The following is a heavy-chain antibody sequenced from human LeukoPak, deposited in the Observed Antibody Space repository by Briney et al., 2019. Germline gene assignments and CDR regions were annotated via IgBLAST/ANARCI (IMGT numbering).Heavy chain of an antibody. D-gene: IGHD2/OR15-2a*01. CDR3: ARDLSSPYGMDV. V-gene: IGHV3-53*01. CDR1: GFTVSSNY. J-gene: IGHJ6*02. Sequence: GGSLRLSCAASGFTVSSNYMSWVRQAPGKGLEWVSVIYSGGSTYYADSVKGRFTISRDNSKNTLYLQMNSLRAEDTAVYYCARDLSSPYGMDVWGQGTTVTVSS. CDR2: IYSGGST.